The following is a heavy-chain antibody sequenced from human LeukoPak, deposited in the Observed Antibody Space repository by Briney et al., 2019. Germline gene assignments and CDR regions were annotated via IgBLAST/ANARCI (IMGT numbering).Heavy chain of an antibody. Sequence: PSETLSLTCTVSGGSISSYYWSWIRQPPGKGLEWIGYIYYSGSTNYNPSLKSRVTISVDTSKNQFSLKLSSVTAADTAVYYRARDGSYSNYFDYWGQGTLVTVSS. CDR3: ARDGSYSNYFDY. J-gene: IGHJ4*02. CDR2: IYYSGST. V-gene: IGHV4-59*01. CDR1: GGSISSYY. D-gene: IGHD4-11*01.